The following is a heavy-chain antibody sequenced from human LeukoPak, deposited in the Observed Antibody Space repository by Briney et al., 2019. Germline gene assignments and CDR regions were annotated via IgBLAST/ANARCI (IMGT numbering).Heavy chain of an antibody. J-gene: IGHJ4*02. CDR1: GFTFSSYS. D-gene: IGHD5-12*01. V-gene: IGHV3-21*01. Sequence: GGSLRLSCAASGFTFSSYSMNWVRQAPGKGLEWVSSISSRSGYIYYADSVKGRFTISRDNAKNSLYLQMNSLRAEDTAVYYCARDASGGYDSGYWGQGTLVTVSS. CDR2: ISSRSGYI. CDR3: ARDASGGYDSGY.